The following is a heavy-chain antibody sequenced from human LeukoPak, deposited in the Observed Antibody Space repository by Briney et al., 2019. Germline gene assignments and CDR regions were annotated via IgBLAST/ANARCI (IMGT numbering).Heavy chain of an antibody. Sequence: ASVKVSCKASGYTFTSYYMHWVRQAPGRGLEWMGIINPSGGSTSYAQKFQGRVTMTRDTSTSTVYMELSSLRSEDTAVYYCARVKDIVVVPAAIFDYWGQGTLVTVSS. V-gene: IGHV1-46*01. CDR1: GYTFTSYY. CDR2: INPSGGST. CDR3: ARVKDIVVVPAAIFDY. D-gene: IGHD2-2*01. J-gene: IGHJ4*02.